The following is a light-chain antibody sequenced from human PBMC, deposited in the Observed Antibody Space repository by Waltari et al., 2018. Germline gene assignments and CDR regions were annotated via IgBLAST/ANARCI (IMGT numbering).Light chain of an antibody. CDR2: CAS. CDR1: QAINNF. Sequence: DIQLPQSPSSLSASVGDRVTITCRASQAINNFLAWYQQNTRKRPRFLIYCASSLQTGVPSRFSGSGSGTDFTLRYDSLQPEDVATYHCQKYNSAPFTFGPGTKVDLK. J-gene: IGKJ3*01. CDR3: QKYNSAPFT. V-gene: IGKV1-27*01.